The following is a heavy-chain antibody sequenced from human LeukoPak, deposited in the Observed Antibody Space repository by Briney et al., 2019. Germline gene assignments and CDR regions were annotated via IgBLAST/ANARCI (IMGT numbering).Heavy chain of an antibody. J-gene: IGHJ4*02. V-gene: IGHV3-15*01. Sequence: GGSLRLSCAASGFTFSNVWMSWVRQAPGKGLEWVGRIKSKTDGGTTDYAAPVKGRFTISRDDSKNTLYLQMNSLKTEDTAVYYCTTALDLIVVVPAAIVWGQGTLVTVSS. D-gene: IGHD2-2*01. CDR3: TTALDLIVVVPAAIV. CDR1: GFTFSNVW. CDR2: IKSKTDGGTT.